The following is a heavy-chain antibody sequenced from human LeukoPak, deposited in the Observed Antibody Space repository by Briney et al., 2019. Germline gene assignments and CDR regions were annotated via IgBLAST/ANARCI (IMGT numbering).Heavy chain of an antibody. V-gene: IGHV3-74*01. CDR1: GFTFSNYM. D-gene: IGHD7-27*01. J-gene: IGHJ4*02. CDR2: IKSDGITI. Sequence: GGSLRLSCAASGFTFSNYMMHWVRQAPGKGLVWVSRIKSDGITITYADSVKGRFTISRDNAKNTLYLQMNSLRAEDTAVYYCARDINWGLPYWGIDYWGQGTLVTVSS. CDR3: ARDINWGLPYWGIDY.